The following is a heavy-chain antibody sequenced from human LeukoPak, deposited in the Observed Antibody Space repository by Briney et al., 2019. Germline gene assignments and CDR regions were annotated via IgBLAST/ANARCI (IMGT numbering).Heavy chain of an antibody. V-gene: IGHV5-51*01. J-gene: IGHJ4*02. D-gene: IGHD2-15*01. Sequence: GESLKISCKGSGYRFTSYWIAWVRQMSGKGLEWMGIIYPGDSDTRYSPSFQGQVTISADKSISTAYLQWSSLKASDTAIYYCARHLLAPDYWGQETLVTVSS. CDR3: ARHLLAPDY. CDR1: GYRFTSYW. CDR2: IYPGDSDT.